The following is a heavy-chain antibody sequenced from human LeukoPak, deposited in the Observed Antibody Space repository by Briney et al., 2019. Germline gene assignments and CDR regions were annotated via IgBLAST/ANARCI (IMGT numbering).Heavy chain of an antibody. CDR1: GGSFSNYY. Sequence: ASETLSLTCAVYGGSFSNYYWSWIRQPPGKGLEWMGEINDSGRINYNPSLLSRVTVSVDPSKNQFSLSLTSVTATDTAVYYCARRWNYGRNYYIDVWGKGATVSVSS. D-gene: IGHD1-7*01. V-gene: IGHV4-34*01. J-gene: IGHJ6*03. CDR2: INDSGRI. CDR3: ARRWNYGRNYYIDV.